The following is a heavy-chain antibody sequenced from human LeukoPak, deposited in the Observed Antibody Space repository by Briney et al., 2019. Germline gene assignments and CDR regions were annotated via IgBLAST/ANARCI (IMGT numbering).Heavy chain of an antibody. CDR3: AKDFYDSSGYYSPWGHFDY. CDR1: GFTFSSYA. D-gene: IGHD3-22*01. Sequence: GGPLRLSCAASGFTFSSYAMSWVRQAPGKGLEWVSAISGSGGSTYYADSVKGRFTISRDNSKNTLYLQMNSLRAEDTAVYYCAKDFYDSSGYYSPWGHFDYWGQGTLVTVSS. J-gene: IGHJ4*02. CDR2: ISGSGGST. V-gene: IGHV3-23*01.